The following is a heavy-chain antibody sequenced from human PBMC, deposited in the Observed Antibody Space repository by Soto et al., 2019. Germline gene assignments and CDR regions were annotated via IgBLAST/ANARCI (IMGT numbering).Heavy chain of an antibody. J-gene: IGHJ4*02. CDR2: ISSSGSTV. D-gene: IGHD6-6*01. CDR1: GFTFSSYE. V-gene: IGHV3-48*03. CDR3: ARASLYSSSWYY. Sequence: GGSLRLSCAASGFTFSSYEMNWVRQAPGKGLEWVSYISSSGSTVYYADSVKGRFTISRDNAKNSLYLQMNSLRAEDTAVYYCARASLYSSSWYYWGQGTLVTVSS.